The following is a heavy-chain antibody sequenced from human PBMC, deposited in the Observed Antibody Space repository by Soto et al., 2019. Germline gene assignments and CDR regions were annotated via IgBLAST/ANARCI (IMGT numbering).Heavy chain of an antibody. CDR1: GFTFRNYD. J-gene: IGHJ6*02. CDR3: ARTDRGFYGLDV. Sequence: EVQLVESGGGLVQPGGSLRLSCEASGFTFRNYDMHWVRQGTGKGLEWVSGISAAGDPDYADSVEGRFTISRENAQNSLFLQMTSLRAGDTAVYYCARTDRGFYGLDVWGQGTTVIVSS. CDR2: ISAAGDP. V-gene: IGHV3-13*05.